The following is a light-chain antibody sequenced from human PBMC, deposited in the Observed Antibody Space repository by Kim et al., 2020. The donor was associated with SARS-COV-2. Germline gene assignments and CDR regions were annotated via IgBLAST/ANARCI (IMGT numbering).Light chain of an antibody. V-gene: IGLV3-1*01. CDR1: KLGDKY. Sequence: SVSPGQTASITCSGDKLGDKYACWYQQKPGQSPVPVIYQDSKRHSGIPERFSGSNSGNTATLTISGTQAMDEADYYCQAWDSSSVVFGGGTQLTVL. J-gene: IGLJ2*01. CDR2: QDS. CDR3: QAWDSSSVV.